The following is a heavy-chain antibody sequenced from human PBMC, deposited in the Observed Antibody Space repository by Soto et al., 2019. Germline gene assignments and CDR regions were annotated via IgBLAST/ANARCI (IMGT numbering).Heavy chain of an antibody. Sequence: ASVKVSCKASGYTFTSYYMHWVRQAPGQGLEWMGIINPSGGSTSYAQKFQGRVTMTRDTSTSTVYMELSSLRSEDTAVYYCAREYSDFDWLGRFDPWGQGTLVTVSS. V-gene: IGHV1-46*01. J-gene: IGHJ5*02. CDR2: INPSGGST. D-gene: IGHD3-9*01. CDR1: GYTFTSYY. CDR3: AREYSDFDWLGRFDP.